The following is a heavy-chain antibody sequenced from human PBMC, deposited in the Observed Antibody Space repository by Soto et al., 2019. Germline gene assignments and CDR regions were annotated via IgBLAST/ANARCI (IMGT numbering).Heavy chain of an antibody. J-gene: IGHJ6*02. D-gene: IGHD2-15*01. CDR3: SADRPDIGVGWWV. CDR1: GSGFIRSG. CDR2: IVVASGQT. V-gene: IGHV1-58*02. Sequence: GASVKVSCKASGSGFIRSGIQWVRQAHGQRLEWIGWIVVASGQTNYAQNFRGRVAITRDTSTATAYIELTGLTSEDTAVYFCSADRPDIGVGWWVWGQGTKVTVS.